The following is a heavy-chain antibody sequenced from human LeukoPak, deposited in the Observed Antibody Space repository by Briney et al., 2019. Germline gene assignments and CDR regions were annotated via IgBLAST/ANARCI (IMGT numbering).Heavy chain of an antibody. J-gene: IGHJ4*02. CDR1: GFTFSSYE. Sequence: PGGSLRLSCAASGFTFSSYEMNWVRQAPGKGLEWVAVISYDGSNKYYADSVKGRFTISRDNAKNTLYLQMNSLRAEDTAVYYCARDWYHAIDYWGQGTLVTVSS. CDR3: ARDWYHAIDY. CDR2: ISYDGSNK. V-gene: IGHV3-30*04. D-gene: IGHD2-2*01.